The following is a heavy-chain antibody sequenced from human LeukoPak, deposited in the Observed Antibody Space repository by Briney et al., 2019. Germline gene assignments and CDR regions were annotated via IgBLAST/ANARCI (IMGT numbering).Heavy chain of an antibody. CDR3: ARGDYYGSGSYYRYFDY. CDR1: GGSISSSSYY. J-gene: IGHJ4*02. Sequence: SETLSLTXTVSGGSISSSSYYWSWIRQPPGKGLEWIGEINHSGSTNYNPSLKSRVTISVDTSKNQFSLKLSSVTAADTAVYYCARGDYYGSGSYYRYFDYWGQGTLVTVSS. V-gene: IGHV4-39*07. D-gene: IGHD3-10*01. CDR2: INHSGST.